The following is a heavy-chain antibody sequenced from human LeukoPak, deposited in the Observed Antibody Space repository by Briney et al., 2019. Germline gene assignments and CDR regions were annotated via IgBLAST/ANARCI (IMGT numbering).Heavy chain of an antibody. V-gene: IGHV4-39*01. Sequence: SGTLSLTCTLPGGSISIISYYLGCIRHPPRDGLGWVGSIYYSGSTYYNPSLKSRVTISVDTSKNQFSLKLSSATAADTAVYYCARHYYDILTGYNYPDYWGQGTLVTVSS. CDR3: ARHYYDILTGYNYPDY. J-gene: IGHJ4*02. D-gene: IGHD3-9*01. CDR2: IYYSGST. CDR1: GGSISIISYY.